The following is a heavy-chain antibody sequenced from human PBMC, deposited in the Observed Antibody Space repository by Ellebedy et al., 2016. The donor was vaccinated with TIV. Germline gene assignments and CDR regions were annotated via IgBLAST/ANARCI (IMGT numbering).Heavy chain of an antibody. Sequence: LRLSCAISGDSVSSNSAAWNWIRQSPSRGLEWLGRTYYRSKWCVDYAVSVKSRITINPDTSKNQFSLQLNSVTPEDTAVYYCARAGEYTSSSGMDVWGQGTTVTVSS. J-gene: IGHJ6*02. CDR2: TYYRSKWCV. CDR1: GDSVSSNSAA. CDR3: ARAGEYTSSSGMDV. V-gene: IGHV6-1*01. D-gene: IGHD6-6*01.